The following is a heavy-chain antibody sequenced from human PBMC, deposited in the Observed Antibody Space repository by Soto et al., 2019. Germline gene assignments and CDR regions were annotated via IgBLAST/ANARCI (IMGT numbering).Heavy chain of an antibody. D-gene: IGHD2-15*01. CDR2: ISYDGSNK. CDR1: GFTFSSYA. J-gene: IGHJ6*02. Sequence: GGSLRLSCAASGFTFSSYAMYGVRQAPGKGLEWVAVISYDGSNKYYADSVKGRFTISRDNSKNTLYLQMNSLRAEDTAAYYCATDVVRTYYNYGMDVWGQGTTVTVSS. CDR3: ATDVVRTYYNYGMDV. V-gene: IGHV3-30-3*01.